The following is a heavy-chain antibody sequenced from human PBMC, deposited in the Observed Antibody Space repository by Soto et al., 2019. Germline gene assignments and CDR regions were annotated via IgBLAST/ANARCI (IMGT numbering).Heavy chain of an antibody. V-gene: IGHV3-43*01. CDR1: GFTFDDYT. CDR3: AKPLEPWGYGYPGQDNDAFDI. J-gene: IGHJ3*02. D-gene: IGHD5-18*01. Sequence: PGGSLRLSCAASGFTFDDYTMHWVRQAPGKGLEWVSLISWDGGSTYYADSVKGRFTISRDNSKNSLYLQMNSLRTEDTALYYCAKPLEPWGYGYPGQDNDAFDIWGQGTMVTVSS. CDR2: ISWDGGST.